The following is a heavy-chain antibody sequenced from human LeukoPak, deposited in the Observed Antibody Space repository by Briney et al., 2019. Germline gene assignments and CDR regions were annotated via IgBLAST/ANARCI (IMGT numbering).Heavy chain of an antibody. Sequence: SETLSLTCAVYGGSFSGYYWSWIRQPPGKGLEWIGEINHSGSTNYNPSLKSRVTISVDTSKNQFSLKLSSVTAADTAVYYCARFVLLWFGEPVEHAFDIWGQGTMVTVSS. J-gene: IGHJ3*02. CDR3: ARFVLLWFGEPVEHAFDI. V-gene: IGHV4-34*01. CDR2: INHSGST. D-gene: IGHD3-10*01. CDR1: GGSFSGYY.